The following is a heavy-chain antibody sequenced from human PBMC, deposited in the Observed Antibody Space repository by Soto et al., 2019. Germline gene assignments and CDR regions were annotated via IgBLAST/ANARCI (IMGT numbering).Heavy chain of an antibody. CDR3: ARGPLYYFDY. CDR2: ISSRSTNT. J-gene: IGHJ4*02. CDR1: GFTFSSYT. V-gene: IGHV3-21*02. Sequence: EVQLVESGGGLVKPGGSLRLSCEDSGFTFSSYTMNWVRRAPGKGLEWVSSISSRSTNTHYADSVRVRFTISRDNAKRSLYLQMNSLRAEDTAVYYCARGPLYYFDYWGQGTLVTVSS.